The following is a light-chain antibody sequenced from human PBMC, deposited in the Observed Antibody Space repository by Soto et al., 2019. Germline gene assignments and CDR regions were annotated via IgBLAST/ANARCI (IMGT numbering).Light chain of an antibody. CDR1: SSDVGDYDY. Sequence: QSALTQPPSTSGSPGQSVTISCTGTSSDVGDYDYVSWYQQHPGKAPKLMIYEVNKRPSGVPHRFSGSKSDNTASLTVSRLQAEDEDDYHCSSYAGSNTLVFGGGTKLTVL. V-gene: IGLV2-8*01. CDR2: EVN. CDR3: SSYAGSNTLV. J-gene: IGLJ2*01.